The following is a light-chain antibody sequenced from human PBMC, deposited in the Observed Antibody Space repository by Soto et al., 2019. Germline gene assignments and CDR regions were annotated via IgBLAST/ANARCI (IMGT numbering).Light chain of an antibody. CDR3: QAWDREVV. CDR2: QDS. CDR1: KLGDKY. V-gene: IGLV3-1*01. J-gene: IGLJ2*01. Sequence: SYELTQPPSVSVSPGQTASITCSGDKLGDKYACWYQQKPGQSPVLVIYQDSKRPSGIPERFSGSNSGNTATLTISGTQAMDEADYYCQAWDREVVFGGGTKLTVL.